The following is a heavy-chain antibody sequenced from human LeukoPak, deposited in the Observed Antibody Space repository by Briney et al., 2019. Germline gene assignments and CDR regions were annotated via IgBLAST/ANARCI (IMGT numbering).Heavy chain of an antibody. D-gene: IGHD3-10*01. CDR1: GFTFSNYW. V-gene: IGHV3-7*03. CDR3: ARDRGYLSFDY. CDR2: IKEDGSDK. Sequence: GGSLRLSCAASGFTFSNYWMSWVRQAPGKGLEWVANIKEDGSDKYYMDSVEGRFTISRDNAKNSLYLQMNSLRAEDTAVYYCARDRGYLSFDYWGQGTLVTVSS. J-gene: IGHJ4*02.